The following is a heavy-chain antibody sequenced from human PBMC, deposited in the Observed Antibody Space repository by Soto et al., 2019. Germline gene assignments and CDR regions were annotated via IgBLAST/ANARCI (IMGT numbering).Heavy chain of an antibody. CDR2: IRSKAYGGTT. V-gene: IGHV3-49*04. Sequence: GGSLRLSCTASGFTFGDYAMSWVRQAPGKGLEWVGFIRSKAYGGTTEYAASVKGRFTISRDDSKSIAYLQMNSLKTEDTAVYYCTRDYYCSSTSCYFNGMDVWGQGTTVTVSS. D-gene: IGHD2-2*01. CDR1: GFTFGDYA. CDR3: TRDYYCSSTSCYFNGMDV. J-gene: IGHJ6*02.